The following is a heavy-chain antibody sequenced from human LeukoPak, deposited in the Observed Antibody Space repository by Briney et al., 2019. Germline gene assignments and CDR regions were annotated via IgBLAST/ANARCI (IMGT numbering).Heavy chain of an antibody. J-gene: IGHJ4*02. CDR3: ARSSSWYKKCFDY. CDR2: INPSSGGT. CDR1: GYTFTGYY. V-gene: IGHV1-2*02. D-gene: IGHD6-13*01. Sequence: ASVKVSCKASGYTFTGYYIHWVRQAPGQGLEWMGWINPSSGGTNYAQRFQGRVTMTRDTSIGTAHMELSRLRSDDTAVYYCARSSSWYKKCFDYWGQGTLVTVSS.